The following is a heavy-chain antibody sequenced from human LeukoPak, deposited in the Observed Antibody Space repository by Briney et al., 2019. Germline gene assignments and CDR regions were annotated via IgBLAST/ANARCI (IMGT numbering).Heavy chain of an antibody. CDR3: ARGQRLADS. V-gene: IGHV1-2*02. CDR1: GYTFTSYG. J-gene: IGHJ4*02. Sequence: ASVEVSCKASGYTFTSYGISWVRQAPGLGLEWMGWLNPSSGATEYSQKFQGRVTITRDTSISTVYMELTRLRSDDTAVYYCARGQRLADSWGQGTLVAVSS. D-gene: IGHD6-25*01. CDR2: LNPSSGAT.